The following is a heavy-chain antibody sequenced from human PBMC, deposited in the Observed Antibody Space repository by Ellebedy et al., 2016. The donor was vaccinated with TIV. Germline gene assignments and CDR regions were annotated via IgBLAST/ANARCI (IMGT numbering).Heavy chain of an antibody. D-gene: IGHD7-27*01. J-gene: IGHJ4*01. V-gene: IGHV3-48*02. Sequence: GESLKISXAASGFPFTNSWMSWVRQAPGKGLEWISYINADRKAMYYAESVKGRFTISRDNAKNSLYLQMSSLGDDDTAIYYCARDIPNWALDYWGHGTLVTVSS. CDR1: GFPFTNSW. CDR3: ARDIPNWALDY. CDR2: INADRKAM.